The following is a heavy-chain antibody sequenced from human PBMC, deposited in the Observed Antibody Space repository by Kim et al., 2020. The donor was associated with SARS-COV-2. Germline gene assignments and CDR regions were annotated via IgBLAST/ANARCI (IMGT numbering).Heavy chain of an antibody. CDR3: ARATSGYSSSWYHDAFDI. CDR1: GGSISSSNW. CDR2: IYHSGST. V-gene: IGHV4-4*02. J-gene: IGHJ3*02. Sequence: SETLSLTCAVSGGSISSSNWWSWVRQPPGKGLEWIGEIYHSGSTNYNPSLKSRVTISVDKSKNQFSLKLSSVTAADTAVYYCARATSGYSSSWYHDAFDIWGQGTMVTVSS. D-gene: IGHD6-13*01.